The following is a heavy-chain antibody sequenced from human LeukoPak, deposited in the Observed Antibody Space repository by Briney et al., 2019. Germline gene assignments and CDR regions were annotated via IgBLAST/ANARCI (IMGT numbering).Heavy chain of an antibody. CDR3: ARDRSYDFWSGYSTPDY. Sequence: PGGSLRLSCAASGSTFSSYGMHWVRQAPGKGLEWVAVIWYDGSNKYYADSEKGRFTISRDNSKNTLDLQMNSLRAEDTAVYYCARDRSYDFWSGYSTPDYWGQGTLVTVSS. V-gene: IGHV3-33*01. D-gene: IGHD3-3*01. J-gene: IGHJ4*02. CDR2: IWYDGSNK. CDR1: GSTFSSYG.